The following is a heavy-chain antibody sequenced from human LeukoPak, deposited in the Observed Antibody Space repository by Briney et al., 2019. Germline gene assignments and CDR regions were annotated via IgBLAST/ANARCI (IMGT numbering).Heavy chain of an antibody. J-gene: IGHJ5*02. V-gene: IGHV3-48*03. CDR2: ISSSGSII. Sequence: GGSLRLSCAASGFTFSSYEVNWVRQAPGKGLEWVSYISSSGSIIYYADSVKGRFTISRDNAKNALYLQMNSLRAEDTAIYYCVLYNWFDPWGQGTLVTVSS. CDR3: VLYNWFDP. CDR1: GFTFSSYE.